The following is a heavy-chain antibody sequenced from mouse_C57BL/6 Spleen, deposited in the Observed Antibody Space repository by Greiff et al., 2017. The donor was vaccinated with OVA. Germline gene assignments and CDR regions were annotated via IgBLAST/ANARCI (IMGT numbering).Heavy chain of an antibody. D-gene: IGHD1-1*01. CDR1: GYTFTSYW. Sequence: QVQLQQPGAELVKPGASVKMSCKASGYTFTSYWITWVKQRPGQGLEWIGDIYPGSGSTNYNEKFKSKATLTVDTSSSTAYMHRSSLTSEDSAVYNCARAHTVEAGFDNRGQSTTLTVSP. CDR2: IYPGSGST. V-gene: IGHV1-55*01. CDR3: ARAHTVEAGFDN. J-gene: IGHJ2*01.